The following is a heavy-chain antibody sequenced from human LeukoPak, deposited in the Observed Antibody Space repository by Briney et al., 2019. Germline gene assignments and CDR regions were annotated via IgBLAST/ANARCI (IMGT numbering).Heavy chain of an antibody. V-gene: IGHV5-51*01. CDR3: ARLGDTSGTYYYYMDV. CDR1: GYSFTSYW. J-gene: IGHJ6*03. CDR2: IYPGDSDT. D-gene: IGHD6-19*01. Sequence: GESLKISCKGSGYSFTSYWIGWGRQMPGKGLEVRGIIYPGDSDTRYSPSFQGQVTISADKSISTAYLQWSSLKASDTAMYYCARLGDTSGTYYYYMDVWGKGTTVTVSS.